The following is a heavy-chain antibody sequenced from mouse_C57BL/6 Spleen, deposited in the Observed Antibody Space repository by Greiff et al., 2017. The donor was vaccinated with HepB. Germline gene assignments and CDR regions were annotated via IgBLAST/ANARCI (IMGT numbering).Heavy chain of an antibody. J-gene: IGHJ2*01. D-gene: IGHD2-3*01. Sequence: EVKVEESGPGLVKPSQSLSLTCSVTGYSITSGYYWNWIRQFPGNKLEWMGYISYDGSNNYNPSLKNRISITRDTSKNQFFLKLNSVTTEDTATYYSARIGYSYYFDYWGQGTTLTVSS. CDR2: ISYDGSN. CDR3: ARIGYSYYFDY. CDR1: GYSITSGYY. V-gene: IGHV3-6*01.